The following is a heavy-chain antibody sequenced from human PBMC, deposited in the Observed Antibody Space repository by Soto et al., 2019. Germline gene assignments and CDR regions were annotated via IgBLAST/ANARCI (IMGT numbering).Heavy chain of an antibody. CDR3: VREDDTTGSYSWFDP. D-gene: IGHD3-9*01. CDR2: FVPVFGSE. Sequence: QVQLVQSGAEVKKPGSSVRVSCKASGAAFNTITINWVRQAPGQGLEWMGGFVPVFGSETYAQKFQGRVAITADASTSTFYMELSRLNSEDTALYYCVREDDTTGSYSWFDPWGQGTLVTVSS. V-gene: IGHV1-69*01. J-gene: IGHJ5*02. CDR1: GAAFNTIT.